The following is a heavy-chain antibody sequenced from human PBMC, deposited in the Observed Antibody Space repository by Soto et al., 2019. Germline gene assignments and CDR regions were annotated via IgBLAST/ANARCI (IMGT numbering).Heavy chain of an antibody. CDR2: IYYSGST. Sequence: PSETLSLTCTVSGGSISSYYWSWIRQPPGKGLEWIGYIYYSGSTNYNPSLKSRVTISVDTSKNQFSLKLSSVTAADTAVYYCARLAQQQLVPFDYWGQGTLVTVSS. CDR3: ARLAQQQLVPFDY. CDR1: GGSISSYY. V-gene: IGHV4-59*08. D-gene: IGHD6-13*01. J-gene: IGHJ4*02.